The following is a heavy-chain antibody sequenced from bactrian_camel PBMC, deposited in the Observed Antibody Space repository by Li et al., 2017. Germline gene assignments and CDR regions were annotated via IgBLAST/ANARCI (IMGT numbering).Heavy chain of an antibody. D-gene: IGHD4*01. Sequence: VQAGESLRLSCTAPHFAFNTCGIHWHRQASGKQREWVSSVTREGFKDYTESVKGRFTISKDEAKDTVYLQMNNLKPEDTAMYFCKTTKAIVCAYEVWTQGTQVTFS. J-gene: IGHJ4*01. CDR2: VTREGFK. V-gene: IGHV3S53*01. CDR1: HFAFNTCG.